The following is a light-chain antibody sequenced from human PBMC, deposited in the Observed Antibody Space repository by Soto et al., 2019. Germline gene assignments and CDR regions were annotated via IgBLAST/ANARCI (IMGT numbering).Light chain of an antibody. CDR3: QQYNHYYS. Sequence: DIQLTQSPSTLSASVGDRVTITCRASQSIDRWLAWYQQKLGKAPELLIHDASSLESGVPSRFSRSGSGTEVTLTINSLQPDDFATYYCQQYNHYYSFGQGTKLEIK. CDR1: QSIDRW. J-gene: IGKJ2*03. CDR2: DAS. V-gene: IGKV1-5*01.